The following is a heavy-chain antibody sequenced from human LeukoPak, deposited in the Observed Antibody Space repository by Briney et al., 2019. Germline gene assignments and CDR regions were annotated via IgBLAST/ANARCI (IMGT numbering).Heavy chain of an antibody. CDR1: GFTFSSYW. D-gene: IGHD3-9*01. J-gene: IGHJ6*02. CDR3: ARQGMYYDILTGYFRLSGYGMDV. CDR2: INSDGSST. V-gene: IGHV3-74*01. Sequence: GGSLRLSCAASGFTFSSYWMHWVRQAPGKGLVWVSRINSDGSSTYYAGSVKGRFTISRDNSKNTLYLQMNSLRAEDTAVYYCARQGMYYDILTGYFRLSGYGMDVWGQGTTVTVSS.